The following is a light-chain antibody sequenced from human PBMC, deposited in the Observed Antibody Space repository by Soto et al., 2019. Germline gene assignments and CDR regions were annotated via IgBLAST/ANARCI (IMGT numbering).Light chain of an antibody. CDR2: KAS. CDR1: QSISIW. Sequence: DIQMTQYPSTLSASVGDRVTITCRASQSISIWVAWYQQKPGKAPKLLIYKASSLESGVPSRFSGSGSGTEFTLTINSLQPDDFATYYCQQYNSDSTFGQGTKVEIK. CDR3: QQYNSDST. V-gene: IGKV1-5*03. J-gene: IGKJ1*01.